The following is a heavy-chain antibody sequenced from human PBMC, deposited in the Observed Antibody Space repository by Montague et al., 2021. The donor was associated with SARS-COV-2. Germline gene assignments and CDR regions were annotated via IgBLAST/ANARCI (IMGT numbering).Heavy chain of an antibody. CDR2: IWYDGSNK. J-gene: IGHJ3*02. CDR3: AKESAWGAFDI. Sequence: SLRLSCAASGFTFSSYGMHWVRQAPGKGLEWVAVIWYDGSNKYYADSVKGRFTISRDNSKNTLYLQMNSLRAEDTAVYYCAKESAWGAFDIWGQGTMVTVSS. V-gene: IGHV3-33*06. D-gene: IGHD1-26*01. CDR1: GFTFSSYG.